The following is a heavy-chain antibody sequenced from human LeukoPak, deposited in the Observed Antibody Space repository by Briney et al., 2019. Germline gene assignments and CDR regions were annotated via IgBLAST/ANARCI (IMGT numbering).Heavy chain of an antibody. D-gene: IGHD3-22*01. Sequence: GGSLRLSCEVSGFTFSSHWMHWVRQAPGKGLVWVARVDSYGSGTDYADSVKGRFTISRDNAKNTLYLQMNSLRAEDTAVYYCAKVMYYYDSKGYWGQGTLVTVSS. CDR3: AKVMYYYDSKGY. CDR1: GFTFSSHW. CDR2: VDSYGSGT. V-gene: IGHV3-74*01. J-gene: IGHJ4*02.